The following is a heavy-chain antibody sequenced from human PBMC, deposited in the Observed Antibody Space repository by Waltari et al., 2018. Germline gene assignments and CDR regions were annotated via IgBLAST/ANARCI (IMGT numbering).Heavy chain of an antibody. CDR1: GYSISSGYY. Sequence: QVQLQESGPGLVKPSETLSLTCVVSGYSISSGYYWDWIRQPPGKGLEWIGSFYHNGRTYNNPSLKSRVTVSADTSKNQISLKLNSVTAADTAVYYCTTRGYGEFNYWGQGTLVTVSS. D-gene: IGHD5-12*01. CDR2: FYHNGRT. CDR3: TTRGYGEFNY. V-gene: IGHV4-38-2*01. J-gene: IGHJ4*02.